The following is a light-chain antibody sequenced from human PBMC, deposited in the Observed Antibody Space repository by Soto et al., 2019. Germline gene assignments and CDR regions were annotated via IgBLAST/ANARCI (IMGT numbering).Light chain of an antibody. V-gene: IGLV1-40*01. CDR3: QSYDGSLSGSI. CDR2: DDK. J-gene: IGLJ2*01. CDR1: GSNIGAGYD. Sequence: QSVLTQPPSVSGAPGQRVTISCTGSGSNIGAGYDVHWYQQVPGTAPKLLIYDDKKRPSGVPDRFSGSKSGTSASLAITGLQADDEADYYCQSYDGSLSGSIFGEGTKLTVL.